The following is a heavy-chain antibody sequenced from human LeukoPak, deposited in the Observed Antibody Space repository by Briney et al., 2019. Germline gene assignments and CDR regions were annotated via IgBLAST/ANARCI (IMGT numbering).Heavy chain of an antibody. CDR3: ARAGFALAPHRGTPFDY. CDR2: IYYSGST. Sequence: PSETLSLTCTVSGGSISSYYWSWIRQPPGQGLEWIGYIYYSGSTNYNPSLKSRVTISVDTSKNQFSLKLSSVTAADTAVYYCARAGFALAPHRGTPFDYWGQGTLVTVSS. V-gene: IGHV4-59*01. CDR1: GGSISSYY. J-gene: IGHJ4*02. D-gene: IGHD6-6*01.